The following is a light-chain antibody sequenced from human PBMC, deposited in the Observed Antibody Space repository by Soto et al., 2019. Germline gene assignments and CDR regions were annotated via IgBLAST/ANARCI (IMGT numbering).Light chain of an antibody. CDR3: QQRSNWPLLT. V-gene: IGKV3-11*01. Sequence: EIVLTQSPATLSLSPGERATLSCRASQSVGSFLAWYQQKPGQAPRLLIYDASNRATGIPARFSGSGSGTDFTLTISSLEPEDVAVYYCQQRSNWPLLTFGGGTKVEIK. J-gene: IGKJ4*01. CDR2: DAS. CDR1: QSVGSF.